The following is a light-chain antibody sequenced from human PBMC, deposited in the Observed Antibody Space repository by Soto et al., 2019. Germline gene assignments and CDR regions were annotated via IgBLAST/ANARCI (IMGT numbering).Light chain of an antibody. J-gene: IGKJ1*01. CDR2: GAS. CDR3: QQYGSSIQT. Sequence: EIVLTQFPGTLSLSPGERATLSCRASQSVGSNYLAWYQQSPGQPPNLLIFGASHRAPDIPDRFSGSGSGTDFTLTISRLEPEDFAVYYCQQYGSSIQTFGQGTKVEIK. V-gene: IGKV3-20*01. CDR1: QSVGSNY.